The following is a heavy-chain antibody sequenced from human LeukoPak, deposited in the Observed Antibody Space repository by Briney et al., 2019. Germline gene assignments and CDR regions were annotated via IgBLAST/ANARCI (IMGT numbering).Heavy chain of an antibody. D-gene: IGHD5-12*01. Sequence: GGSLRLSCAASGFTFSSYEMNWVRQAPGKGLEWVSYISSSGSTMYYADSVKGRFTISRDNAKNSLYLQMNSLRAEDTAVYYCARGPGQIVATPPYYCYYGMDVWGQGTTVTVSS. CDR3: ARGPGQIVATPPYYCYYGMDV. CDR1: GFTFSSYE. CDR2: ISSSGSTM. V-gene: IGHV3-48*03. J-gene: IGHJ6*02.